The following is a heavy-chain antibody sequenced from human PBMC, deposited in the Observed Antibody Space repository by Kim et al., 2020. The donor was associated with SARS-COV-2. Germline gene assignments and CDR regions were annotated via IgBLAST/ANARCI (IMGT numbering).Heavy chain of an antibody. V-gene: IGHV4-34*01. Sequence: SETLSLTCAVYGGSFSGYYWSWIRQPPGKGLEWIGEINHSGSTNYNPSLKSRVTISVDTSKNQFSLKLSSVTAADTAVYYCARGSSRGRWLQFDYWGQGTLVTVSS. D-gene: IGHD5-12*01. CDR3: ARGSSRGRWLQFDY. CDR1: GGSFSGYY. J-gene: IGHJ4*02. CDR2: INHSGST.